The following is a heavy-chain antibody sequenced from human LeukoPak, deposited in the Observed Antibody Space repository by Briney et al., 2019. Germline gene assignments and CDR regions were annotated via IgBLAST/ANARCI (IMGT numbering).Heavy chain of an antibody. CDR1: GYTFTSYD. CDR3: ARGLRDSSGREYFQH. J-gene: IGHJ1*01. V-gene: IGHV1-8*01. CDR2: MNPNSGNT. Sequence: ASVKVSCKASGYTFTSYDISWVRQAAGQGLEWMGWMNPNSGNTGYAQKLKGRVTLTGNTSISTSYMELYSLRSEDTAVYYCARGLRDSSGREYFQHWGQGTRVTVSS. D-gene: IGHD3-22*01.